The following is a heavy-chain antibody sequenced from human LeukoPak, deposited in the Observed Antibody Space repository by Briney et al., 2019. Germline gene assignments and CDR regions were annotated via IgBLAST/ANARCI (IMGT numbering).Heavy chain of an antibody. D-gene: IGHD2-8*02. J-gene: IGHJ5*02. CDR2: ISSTGRYV. CDR3: ARGTKDVVLGVPAGGWFDP. Sequence: GGSLRLSCEASGFAFNNYTMNWVRQAPGKGLEWVSSISSTGRYVYYLNSVRGRFTISRDNAKGSVYLHMNSLRVEDTAIFYCARGTKDVVLGVPAGGWFDPWGQGTLITVSS. V-gene: IGHV3-21*01. CDR1: GFAFNNYT.